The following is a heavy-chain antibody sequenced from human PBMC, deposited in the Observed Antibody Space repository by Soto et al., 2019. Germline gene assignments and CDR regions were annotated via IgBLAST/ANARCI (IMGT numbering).Heavy chain of an antibody. CDR2: IYGDDDK. J-gene: IGHJ6*02. Sequence: QITLKESGPTLVKPTQTLTLTCTFSGFSLSTSGVGVGWIRQPPGKALEWLALIYGDDDKRYSTSLRRRLTISKDTSTNQVVLTMTNMDPVDTATYHCIQSRCGGDCLQSYASHYYYGMDVWGQGTTVTVSS. CDR1: GFSLSTSGVG. CDR3: IQSRCGGDCLQSYASHYYYGMDV. D-gene: IGHD2-21*02. V-gene: IGHV2-5*02.